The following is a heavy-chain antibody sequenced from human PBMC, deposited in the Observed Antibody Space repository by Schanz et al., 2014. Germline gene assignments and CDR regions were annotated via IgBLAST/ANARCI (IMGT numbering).Heavy chain of an antibody. CDR2: ISVYTGNT. CDR3: ARDRSLFDQDGLSAFDP. J-gene: IGHJ5*02. V-gene: IGHV1-18*01. CDR1: GYTFTTYA. Sequence: QVQLVQSGAAVKKPGASVRVSCKASGYTFTTYAMSWVRQAPGQGLEWVGWISVYTGNTKYAQKVQGRVTMTGDTSTSTAYMALTGLRSEDTAMYDCARDRSLFDQDGLSAFDPWGQGTLVTVSS. D-gene: IGHD3-10*02.